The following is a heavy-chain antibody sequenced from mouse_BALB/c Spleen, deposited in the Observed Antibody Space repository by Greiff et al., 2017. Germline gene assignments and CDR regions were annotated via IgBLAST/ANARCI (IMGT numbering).Heavy chain of an antibody. CDR1: GYTFTSYY. D-gene: IGHD1-1*01. J-gene: IGHJ4*01. CDR2: INPSNGGT. Sequence: QVQLQQPGAELVKPGASVKLSCKASGYTFTSYYMYWVKQRPGQGLEWIGGINPSNGGTNFNEKFKSKATLTVDKSSSTAYMQLSSLTSEDSAVYYCTRSGSYGSSFAMDYWGQGTSVTVSS. V-gene: IGHV1S81*02. CDR3: TRSGSYGSSFAMDY.